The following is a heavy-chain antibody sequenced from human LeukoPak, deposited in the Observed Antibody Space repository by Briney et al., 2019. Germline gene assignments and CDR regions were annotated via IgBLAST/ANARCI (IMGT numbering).Heavy chain of an antibody. D-gene: IGHD3-22*01. CDR1: GGSISSYY. Sequence: PSETLSLTCTVSGGSISSYYWSWIRQPPGKGLEWIGRIYTSGSTNYNPSLKSRVTMSVDTSKNQFSLKLSSVTAADTAVYYCARGKGYYDSSGYWRGMDVWGQGTTVTVSS. J-gene: IGHJ6*02. CDR2: IYTSGST. V-gene: IGHV4-4*07. CDR3: ARGKGYYDSSGYWRGMDV.